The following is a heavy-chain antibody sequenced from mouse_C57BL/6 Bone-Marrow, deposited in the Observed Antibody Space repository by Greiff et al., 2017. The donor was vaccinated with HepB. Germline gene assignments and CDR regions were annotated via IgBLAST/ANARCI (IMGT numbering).Heavy chain of an antibody. D-gene: IGHD1-1*01. Sequence: QVQLQQSGAELARPGDSVKLSCKASGYTFTSYGISWVKQRTGQGLEWIGEIYPRSGNTYYNEKFKGKATLTADKSSRKAYMELRSLTSEESAVYFCARERALILRRGYFEYWGQGTTLTVSS. J-gene: IGHJ2*01. CDR3: ARERALILRRGYFEY. V-gene: IGHV1-81*01. CDR1: GYTFTSYG. CDR2: IYPRSGNT.